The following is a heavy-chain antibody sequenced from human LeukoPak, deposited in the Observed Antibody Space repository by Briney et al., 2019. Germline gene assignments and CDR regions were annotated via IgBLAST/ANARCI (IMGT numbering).Heavy chain of an antibody. CDR1: GGSISSSSYY. J-gene: IGHJ4*02. V-gene: IGHV4-39*01. Sequence: SETLSLTCTVSGGSISSSSYYWGWIRQPPGKGLEWIGSIYYSGSTYYNPSLKSRVTISVDTSKNQFSLKLSSVTAADTAVYYCARLSFYCSGGSCYYYFDYWGQGTLVTVSS. D-gene: IGHD2-15*01. CDR3: ARLSFYCSGGSCYYYFDY. CDR2: IYYSGST.